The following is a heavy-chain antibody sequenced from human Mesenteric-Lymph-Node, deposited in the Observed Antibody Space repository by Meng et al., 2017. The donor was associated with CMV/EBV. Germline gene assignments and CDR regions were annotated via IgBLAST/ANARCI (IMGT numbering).Heavy chain of an antibody. Sequence: GGSLRLSCAASGLAVSSNYMTWVRQAPGKGLEWVSVISSDGHGRSTSYADTVKGRFTISRDKSKNTLYLQMNSLRPDDTAVYYCTLGYNWNYLNYWGQGTTVTVSS. CDR2: ISSDGHGRST. J-gene: IGHJ4*02. CDR1: GLAVSSNY. CDR3: TLGYNWNYLNY. D-gene: IGHD1-7*01. V-gene: IGHV3-53*01.